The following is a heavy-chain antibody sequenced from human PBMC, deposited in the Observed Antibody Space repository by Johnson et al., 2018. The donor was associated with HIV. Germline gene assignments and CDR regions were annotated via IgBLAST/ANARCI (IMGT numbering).Heavy chain of an antibody. CDR2: IYSGGST. D-gene: IGHD6-13*01. V-gene: IGHV3-66*01. J-gene: IGHJ3*02. CDR1: GFTFSNAW. CDR3: ARDSLQQPDAFDI. Sequence: VQLVESGGGLVKPGGSLRLSCAASGFTFSNAWMSWVRQAPGKGLEWVSVIYSGGSTYYADSVKGRFTISRDNSKNTLYLQMNSLRAEDTAVYYCARDSLQQPDAFDIWGQGTMVTVSS.